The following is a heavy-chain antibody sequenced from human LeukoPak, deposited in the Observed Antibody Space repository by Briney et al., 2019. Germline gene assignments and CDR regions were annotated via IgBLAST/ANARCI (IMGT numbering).Heavy chain of an antibody. CDR2: IYPGDSDT. CDR1: GYIFSIYW. Sequence: GESLQISCKGSGYIFSIYWIAWVRQMPGKGLEWMGIIYPGDSDTRYSPSFQGQVTISADKSTNTAYLQWSSLKASDTAIYYCARGLGPTARFDYWGQGTLVTVSS. V-gene: IGHV5-51*01. D-gene: IGHD3-16*01. J-gene: IGHJ4*02. CDR3: ARGLGPTARFDY.